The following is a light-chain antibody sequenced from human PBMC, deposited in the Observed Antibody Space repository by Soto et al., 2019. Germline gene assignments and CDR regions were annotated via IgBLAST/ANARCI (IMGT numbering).Light chain of an antibody. Sequence: EIVLTQSPATLSLSPGERATLSCRASQSVSSYLAWYQQKPGQAPRLLIYDASNTATGIPARFSGSGSGTDFTLTISILEHEDFAVYYCQQRSNWPPRITFGQGTRLEIK. CDR1: QSVSSY. CDR3: QQRSNWPPRIT. J-gene: IGKJ5*01. CDR2: DAS. V-gene: IGKV3-11*01.